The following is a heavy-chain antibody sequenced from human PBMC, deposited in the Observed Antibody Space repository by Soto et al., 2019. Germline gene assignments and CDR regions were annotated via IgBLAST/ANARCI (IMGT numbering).Heavy chain of an antibody. CDR1: GFTFNNYA. CDR2: ISGSGGST. J-gene: IGHJ4*02. V-gene: IGHV3-23*01. CDR3: AKDRGGEFSSSRYFDY. D-gene: IGHD3-16*01. Sequence: GGSLRLSCAASGFTFNNYALNWVRQAPGKGLEWVSAISGSGGSTYYADSVKGRFTISRDNSKNTLYLQMNSLRAEDTAVYYCAKDRGGEFSSSRYFDYWGQGTLVTVSS.